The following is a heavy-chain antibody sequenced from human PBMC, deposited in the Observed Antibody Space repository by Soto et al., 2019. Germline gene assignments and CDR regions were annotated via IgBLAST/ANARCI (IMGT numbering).Heavy chain of an antibody. D-gene: IGHD5-12*01. CDR3: ARDEELPSGYGPGYYYYYGMDV. Sequence: EVQLVESGGGLVQPGGSLRLSCAASGFTFSSYWMSWVRQAPGKGLEWVANIKQDGSEKYYVDSVKGRFTISRDNAKNSLYLQMNRLRAEDTAVYYCARDEELPSGYGPGYYYYYGMDVWGQGTTVTVSS. V-gene: IGHV3-7*03. CDR1: GFTFSSYW. CDR2: IKQDGSEK. J-gene: IGHJ6*02.